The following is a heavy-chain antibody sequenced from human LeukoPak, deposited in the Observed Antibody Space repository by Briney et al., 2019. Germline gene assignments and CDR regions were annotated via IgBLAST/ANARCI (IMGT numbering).Heavy chain of an antibody. CDR2: ISYDGSDK. V-gene: IGHV3-30*03. CDR1: GFTFSSYG. CDR3: ARQPYHDRHFDI. Sequence: PGGSLRLSCAASGFTFSSYGMHWVRQSPGKGLEWVAVISYDGSDKYYADSVKGRFSISRDNSKNTLYLEMDSPRTEDTAMYFCARQPYHDRHFDIWGQGTMVTVSS. J-gene: IGHJ3*02. D-gene: IGHD3-3*01.